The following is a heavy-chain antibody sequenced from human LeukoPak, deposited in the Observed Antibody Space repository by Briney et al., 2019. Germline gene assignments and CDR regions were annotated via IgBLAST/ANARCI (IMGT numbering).Heavy chain of an antibody. J-gene: IGHJ5*02. Sequence: GGSLRLSCAASGFIFSSYAMSWVRQAPGQGLEWVSAISGSGGSTYYADSVKGRFTISRDNAKNTLYLQMNSLRAEDTAVYYCAREVPIVVVPAAIRGWFDPWGQGTLVTVSS. D-gene: IGHD2-2*01. CDR1: GFIFSSYA. CDR2: ISGSGGST. CDR3: AREVPIVVVPAAIRGWFDP. V-gene: IGHV3-23*01.